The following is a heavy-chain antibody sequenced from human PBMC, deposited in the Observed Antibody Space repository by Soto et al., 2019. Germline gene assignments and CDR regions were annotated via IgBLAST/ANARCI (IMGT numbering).Heavy chain of an antibody. Sequence: EVQLVESGGGLVQPGGSLRLSCAASGFTFSSYWMSWVRQAPGKGLEWVANIKQDGSEKYYVDSVKGRFTISRDNAKNSLYLQMNSLRAEDTAVYYCARNKEELYCSGGSCYIRYYYYYGMDVWGQGTTVTVSS. D-gene: IGHD2-15*01. CDR1: GFTFSSYW. CDR2: IKQDGSEK. J-gene: IGHJ6*02. V-gene: IGHV3-7*05. CDR3: ARNKEELYCSGGSCYIRYYYYYGMDV.